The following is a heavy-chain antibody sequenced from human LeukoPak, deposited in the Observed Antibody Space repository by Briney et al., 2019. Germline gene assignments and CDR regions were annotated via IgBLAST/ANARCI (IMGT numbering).Heavy chain of an antibody. CDR2: IIPILGIA. CDR1: GGTFSSYA. D-gene: IGHD2-15*01. J-gene: IGHJ6*02. CDR3: ARACGGSLTYYYYGMDV. Sequence: SVKVSCKASGGTFSSYAISWVRQAPGQGLEWMGRIIPILGIANYAQKFQGRVTITADKSTSTAYMELSSLRSEDTAVYYCARACGGSLTYYYYGMDVWGQGTTVTVSS. V-gene: IGHV1-69*04.